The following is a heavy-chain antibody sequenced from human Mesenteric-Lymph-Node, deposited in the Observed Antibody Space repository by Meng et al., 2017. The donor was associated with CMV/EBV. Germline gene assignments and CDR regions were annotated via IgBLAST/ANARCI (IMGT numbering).Heavy chain of an antibody. D-gene: IGHD3-3*01. CDR2: ISAYNGNT. J-gene: IGHJ5*02. CDR3: ARDLKVLRFFS. Sequence: ASVKVSCKASGGTFSSYAISWVRQAPGQGLEWMGWISAYNGNTNYAQKLQGRVTMTTDTSTSTAYMELRSLRSDDTAVYYCARDLKVLRFFSWGQGTLVTVSS. CDR1: GGTFSSYA. V-gene: IGHV1-18*01.